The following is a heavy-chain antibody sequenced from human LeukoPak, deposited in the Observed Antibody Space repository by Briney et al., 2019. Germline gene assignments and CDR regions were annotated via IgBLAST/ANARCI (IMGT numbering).Heavy chain of an antibody. CDR2: ISWNSGSI. D-gene: IGHD3-22*01. Sequence: PGGSLRLSCAASGFTFDDYAMHWVRQAPGKGLEWVSGISWNSGSIGYADSVKGRFTISRDNSKNTLYLQMNSLRAEDTAVYYCARGPRLYDSSGYYYGTNWFDPWGQGTLVTVSS. CDR1: GFTFDDYA. J-gene: IGHJ5*02. V-gene: IGHV3-9*01. CDR3: ARGPRLYDSSGYYYGTNWFDP.